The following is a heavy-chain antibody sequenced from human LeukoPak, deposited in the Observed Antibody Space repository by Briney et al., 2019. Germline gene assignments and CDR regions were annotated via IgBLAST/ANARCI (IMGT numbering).Heavy chain of an antibody. CDR2: IRHTGNT. J-gene: IGHJ4*02. CDR3: MRGGIGYDSDY. CDR1: GGSISSSAYY. V-gene: IGHV4-30-2*01. D-gene: IGHD5-12*01. Sequence: PSETLSPTCTVSGGSISSSAYYCSWIRQPPGKGLEWVGYIRHTGNTYYNPSLKSRVTISADRSKNQFSLNLSSVTAADAAVYYCMRGGIGYDSDYWGQGTLVTVSS.